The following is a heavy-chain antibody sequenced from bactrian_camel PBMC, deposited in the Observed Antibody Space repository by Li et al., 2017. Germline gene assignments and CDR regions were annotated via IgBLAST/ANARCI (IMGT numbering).Heavy chain of an antibody. Sequence: QVQLVESGGGSVQTGGSVRLSCATSGYPYNSYSMAWFRQAPGKEREGVAAMIPGGSTFYADSVKGRFTISRDNAKRTLYLQMNSLKPEDTAMYYCAAAAYRSSRPWLLERAYTYWGQGTQVTVS. J-gene: IGHJ4*01. CDR1: GYPYNSYS. CDR3: AAAAYRSSRPWLLERAYTY. CDR2: MIPGGST. D-gene: IGHD6*01. V-gene: IGHV3S55*01.